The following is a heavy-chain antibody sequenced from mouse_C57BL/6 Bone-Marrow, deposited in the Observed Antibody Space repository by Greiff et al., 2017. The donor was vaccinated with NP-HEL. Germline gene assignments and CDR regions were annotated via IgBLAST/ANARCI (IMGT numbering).Heavy chain of an antibody. CDR3: ARGGIHYYGSSYDY. CDR1: GYTFTSYW. V-gene: IGHV1-53*01. D-gene: IGHD1-1*01. Sequence: QVQLKQPGTELVKPGASVKLSCKASGYTFTSYWMHWVKQRPGQGLEWIGNINPSNGGTNYNEKFKSKATLTVDKSSSTAYMQLSSLTSEDSAVYYCARGGIHYYGSSYDYWGQGTTLTVSS. CDR2: INPSNGGT. J-gene: IGHJ2*01.